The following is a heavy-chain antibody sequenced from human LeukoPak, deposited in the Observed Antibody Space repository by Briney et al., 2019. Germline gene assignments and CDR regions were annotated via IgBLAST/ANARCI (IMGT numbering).Heavy chain of an antibody. CDR2: IYYSGST. CDR1: GGSISSYD. V-gene: IGHV4-59*01. Sequence: PSETLSLTWTVSGGSISSYDWSWIRQPPGKGLEWIGYIYYSGSTNYNPSLKSRVTISVDTSKNQFSLKLSSVTAADTAVYYCAREKRGYCDYWGQGTLVTVSS. J-gene: IGHJ4*02. CDR3: AREKRGYCDY. D-gene: IGHD5-12*01.